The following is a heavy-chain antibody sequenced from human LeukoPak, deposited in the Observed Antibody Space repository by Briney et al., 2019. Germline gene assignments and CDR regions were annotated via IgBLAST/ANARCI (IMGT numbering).Heavy chain of an antibody. CDR2: IRYDGSNK. CDR1: GFTFSSYG. V-gene: IGHV3-30*02. Sequence: GGSLRLSCAASGFTFSSYGMHRVRQAPGKGLEWVAFIRYDGSNKYYADSVKGRFTISRDNSKNTLYLQMNSLRAEDTAVYYCAKDREAAADAYYFDYWGQGTLVTVSS. J-gene: IGHJ4*02. CDR3: AKDREAAADAYYFDY. D-gene: IGHD6-13*01.